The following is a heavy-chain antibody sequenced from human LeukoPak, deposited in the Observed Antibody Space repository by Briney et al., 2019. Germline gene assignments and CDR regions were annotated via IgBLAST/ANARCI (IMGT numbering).Heavy chain of an antibody. D-gene: IGHD3-3*01. CDR1: GFTFSSYW. V-gene: IGHV3-7*01. J-gene: IGHJ4*02. CDR2: IKQDGSEK. Sequence: GGSLRLSCAASGFTFSSYWMSWVRQAPGKGLEWVANIKQDGSEKYYADSVKGRFTISRDNSKNTLYLQMNSLRAEDTAVYYCAKDPDVLRFAGGSTYFDYWGQGTLVTVSS. CDR3: AKDPDVLRFAGGSTYFDY.